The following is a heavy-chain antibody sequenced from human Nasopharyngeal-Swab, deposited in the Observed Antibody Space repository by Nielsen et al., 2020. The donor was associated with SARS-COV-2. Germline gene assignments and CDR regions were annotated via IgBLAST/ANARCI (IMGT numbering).Heavy chain of an antibody. J-gene: IGHJ6*02. CDR1: GFTFSSCA. D-gene: IGHD2-2*01. V-gene: IGHV3-23*01. Sequence: GESLKISCAASGFTFSSCAMSWVRQAPGKGLEWVSAISGSGGSTYYADSVKGRFTISRDNSKNTLYLQMNSLRAEDTAVYYCAKGGYCSSTSCYAGYYYYGMDVWGQGTTVTVSS. CDR3: AKGGYCSSTSCYAGYYYYGMDV. CDR2: ISGSGGST.